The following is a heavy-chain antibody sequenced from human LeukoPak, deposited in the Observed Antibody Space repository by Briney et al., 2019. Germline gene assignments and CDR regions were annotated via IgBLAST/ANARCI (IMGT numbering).Heavy chain of an antibody. CDR1: GYSFTSYR. Sequence: GESLRISCKGSGYSFTSYRISWVRQMPGKGLEWMGRIDPSDSYTNYSPSFQGHVTISADKSISTAYLQWSSLKASHTAMYYCARAQYYYDSSGYYQTPGNLDYWGQGTLVTVSS. CDR3: ARAQYYYDSSGYYQTPGNLDY. D-gene: IGHD3-22*01. V-gene: IGHV5-10-1*01. CDR2: IDPSDSYT. J-gene: IGHJ4*02.